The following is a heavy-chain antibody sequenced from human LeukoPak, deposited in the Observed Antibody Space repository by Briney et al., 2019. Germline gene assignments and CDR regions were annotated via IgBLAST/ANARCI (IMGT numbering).Heavy chain of an antibody. CDR3: ARGVVVVVTAIPYNWFDP. CDR2: ISGSGGST. J-gene: IGHJ5*02. D-gene: IGHD2-21*02. CDR1: GFTFSSYA. Sequence: PGGSLRLSCAASGFTFSSYAMSWVRQAPGKGLEWVSAISGSGGSTYYADSVKGRFTISRDNSKNTLYLQMNSLRAEDTAVYYCARGVVVVVTAIPYNWFDPWGQGTLVTVSS. V-gene: IGHV3-23*01.